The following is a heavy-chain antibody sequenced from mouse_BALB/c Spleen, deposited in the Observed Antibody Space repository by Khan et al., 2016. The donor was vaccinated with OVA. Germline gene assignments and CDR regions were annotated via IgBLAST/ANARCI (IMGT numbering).Heavy chain of an antibody. CDR2: ITYNGGT. CDR3: ARWFAY. J-gene: IGHJ3*01. Sequence: VQLQESGPGLVKPSQSLSLTCTVTGYSITSDYAWNWIRQFPGNKLEWMGYITYNGGTSYQPSLNSRISITRDTSKNQFFLRLNSVTTEDSATYYCARWFAYWGQGTLVTVS. V-gene: IGHV3-2*02. CDR1: GYSITSDYA.